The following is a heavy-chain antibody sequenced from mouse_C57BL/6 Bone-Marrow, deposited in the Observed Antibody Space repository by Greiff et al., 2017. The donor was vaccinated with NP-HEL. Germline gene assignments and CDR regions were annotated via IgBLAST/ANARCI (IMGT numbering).Heavy chain of an antibody. V-gene: IGHV14-1*01. CDR3: TLYYGSSYRWYFDV. CDR1: GFNIKDYY. CDR2: IDPEDGDT. Sequence: EVQLVESGAELVRPGASVKLSCTASGFNIKDYYMHWVKQRPEQGLEWIGRIDPEDGDTEYAPKFQGKATMTADTSSNTAYLQLSSLTSEDTAVYYCTLYYGSSYRWYFDVWGTGTTVTVSS. J-gene: IGHJ1*03. D-gene: IGHD1-1*01.